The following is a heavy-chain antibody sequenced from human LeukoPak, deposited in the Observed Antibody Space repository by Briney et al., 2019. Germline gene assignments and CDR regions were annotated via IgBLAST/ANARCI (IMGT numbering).Heavy chain of an antibody. CDR3: AGRPAPWGSGSYYYYYGMDV. J-gene: IGHJ6*02. Sequence: SGTLSLTCAVSGGSISSNNWWSWVHQPPGKGLEWIGEIHHSGSTNYNPSLKSRVTISVDKSKNQFSLKLNSVTAADTAIYYCAGRPAPWGSGSYYYYYGMDVWGQGTTVTVSS. D-gene: IGHD3-10*01. CDR1: GGSISSNNW. V-gene: IGHV4-4*02. CDR2: IHHSGST.